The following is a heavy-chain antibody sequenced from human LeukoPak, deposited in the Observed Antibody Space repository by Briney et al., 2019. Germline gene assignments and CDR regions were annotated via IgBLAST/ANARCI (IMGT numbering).Heavy chain of an antibody. D-gene: IGHD1-26*01. CDR2: IFPGDSDT. J-gene: IGHJ4*02. Sequence: GESLKISFYGSGYSFTNSWIGWVRQMPGKGLEWMGIIFPGDSDTRYSPSFQGQVTISVDKSINTAYLQWSSLKASDTAMYYCARHVGSGSYYDYWGQGTLVTVSS. V-gene: IGHV5-51*01. CDR3: ARHVGSGSYYDY. CDR1: GYSFTNSW.